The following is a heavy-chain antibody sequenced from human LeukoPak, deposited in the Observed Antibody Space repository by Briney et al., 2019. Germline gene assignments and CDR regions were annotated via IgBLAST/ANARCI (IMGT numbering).Heavy chain of an antibody. Sequence: GGSLRLSCAASGFTVSSNYMSWVRQAPGKGLEWVAVISYDGSNKYYADSVKGRFTISRDNSKNTLYLQMNSLRAEDTAVYYCAKSSYDSSGYYVYYFDYWGQGTLVTVSS. CDR1: GFTVSSNY. CDR3: AKSSYDSSGYYVYYFDY. J-gene: IGHJ4*02. CDR2: ISYDGSNK. D-gene: IGHD3-22*01. V-gene: IGHV3-30*18.